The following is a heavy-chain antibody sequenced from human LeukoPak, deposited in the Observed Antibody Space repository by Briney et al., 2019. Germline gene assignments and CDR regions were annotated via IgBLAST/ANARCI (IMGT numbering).Heavy chain of an antibody. Sequence: GESLKISCMCTGYSFTTYWIGWVRQMTGKGLDWMGILCLDDSDFRDNSSFQGRVTTSADKSINTAYLQCSSLEASDTAIYYCARGWVYNSGSYVAEPYYFDYWGQGTVVTVSS. CDR3: ARGWVYNSGSYVAEPYYFDY. D-gene: IGHD3-10*01. CDR1: GYSFTTYW. CDR2: LCLDDSDF. J-gene: IGHJ4*02. V-gene: IGHV5-51*01.